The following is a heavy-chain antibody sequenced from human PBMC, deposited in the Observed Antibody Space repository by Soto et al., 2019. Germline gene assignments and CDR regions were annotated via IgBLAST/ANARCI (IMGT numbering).Heavy chain of an antibody. Sequence: QVQLVQSGAEVKKPGSSVKVSCQASGGTFSSYTISWVRQAPGQGLEWMGRIIPILGIANYAQKVQGRVTITADKSTSTAYMELSSLRSEDTAVYYCARMPTYYYYYMDVWGKGTTVTVSS. D-gene: IGHD2-2*01. CDR3: ARMPTYYYYYMDV. CDR2: IIPILGIA. V-gene: IGHV1-69*02. CDR1: GGTFSSYT. J-gene: IGHJ6*03.